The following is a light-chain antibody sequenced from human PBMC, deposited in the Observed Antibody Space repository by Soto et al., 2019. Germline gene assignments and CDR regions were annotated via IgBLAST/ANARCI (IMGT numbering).Light chain of an antibody. CDR2: GAS. Sequence: EIVLTQSPGTLSLSPGERATLSCRASQSVSSTFLAWYQQKPGQAPRLLMYGASSRATGITDRFSGSGSGTEFTLTISRLEPEDFAVYYCQQYGNSPRTFGQGTKVEIK. V-gene: IGKV3-20*01. CDR1: QSVSSTF. CDR3: QQYGNSPRT. J-gene: IGKJ1*01.